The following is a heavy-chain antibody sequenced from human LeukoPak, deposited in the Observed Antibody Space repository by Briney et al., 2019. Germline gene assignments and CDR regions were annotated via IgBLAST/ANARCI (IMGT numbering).Heavy chain of an antibody. Sequence: SGGSLRLSCAASGFTFSSYAMSWVRQAPGKGLEWVSAISGSGGSTYYADFVKGRFTISRDNSKNTLYLQMNSLRAADTAVYYCARGRIAVALYYGMDVWGHGTTVTVFS. CDR2: ISGSGGST. V-gene: IGHV3-23*01. D-gene: IGHD6-19*01. CDR1: GFTFSSYA. CDR3: ARGRIAVALYYGMDV. J-gene: IGHJ6*02.